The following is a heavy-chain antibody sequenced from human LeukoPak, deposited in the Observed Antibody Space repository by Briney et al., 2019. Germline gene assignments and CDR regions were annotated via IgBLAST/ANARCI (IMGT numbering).Heavy chain of an antibody. CDR1: GFTFRNYW. J-gene: IGHJ3*02. CDR3: ASSRYGSGNRQGPFDI. CDR2: IKQDGSEI. D-gene: IGHD3-10*01. Sequence: GGSLRLSCAASGFTFRNYWMTWVRQAPGKGLEWVANIKQDGSEIYYVGSVKGRFTISRDNARNSLYLQMNSLRAEDTAVYYCASSRYGSGNRQGPFDIWGQGTMVTVSS. V-gene: IGHV3-7*01.